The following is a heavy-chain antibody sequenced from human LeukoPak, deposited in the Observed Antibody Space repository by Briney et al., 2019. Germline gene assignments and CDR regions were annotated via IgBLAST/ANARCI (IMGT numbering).Heavy chain of an antibody. Sequence: ASVKVSCKASGYTFTSYDINWVRQATGQGLEWMGWMNPNSGNTGYAQKFQGRVTMTTDTSTSTAYMELRSLRSDDTAVYYCARVYNLVPFYYDFWSGYPENWFDPWGQGTLVTVSS. J-gene: IGHJ5*02. D-gene: IGHD3-3*01. CDR3: ARVYNLVPFYYDFWSGYPENWFDP. CDR1: GYTFTSYD. V-gene: IGHV1-8*01. CDR2: MNPNSGNT.